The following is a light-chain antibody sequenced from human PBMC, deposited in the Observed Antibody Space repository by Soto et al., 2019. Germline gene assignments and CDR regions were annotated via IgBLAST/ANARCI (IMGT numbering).Light chain of an antibody. CDR2: HAI. CDR3: QQYNNWPLT. V-gene: IGKV3-15*01. CDR1: ESVSNN. J-gene: IGKJ4*01. Sequence: EIVMTQSPATLSVSPGERVTLSCRASESVSNNVAWYQQKPGQAPRLLIYHAITRATGIPARFSGSGSGTEFTFTISSLLSEDVAIYYGQQYNNWPLTFGGGTKVEI.